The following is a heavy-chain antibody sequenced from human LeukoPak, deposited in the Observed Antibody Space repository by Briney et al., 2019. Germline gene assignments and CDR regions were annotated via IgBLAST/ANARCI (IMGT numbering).Heavy chain of an antibody. V-gene: IGHV4-34*01. J-gene: IGHJ4*02. CDR1: GGSFSGYY. CDR3: ARYDFWSGVPFDY. D-gene: IGHD3-3*01. Sequence: PSETLSLTCAVYGGSFSGYYWSWISQPPGKGLEWIGEINHGGSTNYNPSLKSRVTISVDTSKNQFSLKLSSVTAADTAVYYCARYDFWSGVPFDYWGQGTLATVSS. CDR2: INHGGST.